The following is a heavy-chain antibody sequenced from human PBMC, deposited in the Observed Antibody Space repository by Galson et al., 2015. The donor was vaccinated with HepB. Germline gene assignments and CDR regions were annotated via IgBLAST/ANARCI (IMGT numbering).Heavy chain of an antibody. V-gene: IGHV2-70*11. CDR3: ARIRYSSSWYPYGMDV. D-gene: IGHD6-13*01. Sequence: PALVKPTQTLTLTCTFSGFSLSTSGMCVSWIRQPPGKALEWLARIDWDDDKYYSTSLKTRLTISKDTSKNQVVLTMTNMDPVDTATYYCARIRYSSSWYPYGMDVWGQGTTVTVSS. CDR2: IDWDDDK. CDR1: GFSLSTSGMC. J-gene: IGHJ6*02.